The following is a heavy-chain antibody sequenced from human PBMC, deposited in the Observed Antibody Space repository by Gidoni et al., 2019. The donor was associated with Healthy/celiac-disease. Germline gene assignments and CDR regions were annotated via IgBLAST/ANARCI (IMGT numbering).Heavy chain of an antibody. J-gene: IGHJ6*02. Sequence: EVQLVESGGGLVQPGGSLRLSCAASGFPFSSYSMNWVRQAPGKGLEWVSYISSSSSTIYYADSVKGRFTISRDNAKNSLYLQMNSLRAEDTAVYYCARLPQGDTVTQYYYYYYGMDVWGQGTTVTVSS. V-gene: IGHV3-48*01. CDR3: ARLPQGDTVTQYYYYYYGMDV. CDR1: GFPFSSYS. CDR2: ISSSSSTI. D-gene: IGHD4-17*01.